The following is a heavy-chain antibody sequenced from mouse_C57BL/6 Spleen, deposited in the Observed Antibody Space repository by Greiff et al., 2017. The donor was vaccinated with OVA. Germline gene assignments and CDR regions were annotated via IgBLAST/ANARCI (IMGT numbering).Heavy chain of an antibody. J-gene: IGHJ2*01. CDR2: ISNGGGST. Sequence: EVMLVESGGGLVQPGGSLKLSCTASGFTFSDYYMYWVRQTPEKRLEWVAYISNGGGSTYYPDTVKGRFTISRDNAKNTLYLQMSRLKSEDTAMYYCARRSYLYYFDYWGQGTTLTVSS. CDR3: ARRSYLYYFDY. V-gene: IGHV5-12*01. D-gene: IGHD2-12*01. CDR1: GFTFSDYY.